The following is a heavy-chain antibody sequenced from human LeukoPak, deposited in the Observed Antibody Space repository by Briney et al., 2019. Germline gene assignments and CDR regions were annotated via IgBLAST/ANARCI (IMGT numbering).Heavy chain of an antibody. V-gene: IGHV4-39*07. CDR3: ARVGYYPDYYMDV. CDR2: IFHSGST. D-gene: IGHD2-21*01. CDR1: GGSITSRTYY. J-gene: IGHJ6*03. Sequence: SETLSLTCTVSGGSITSRTYYWGWIRQPPGKGLVWIGTIFHSGSTYYNPSLTSRVTISVDSSKNQFSLKLSSVTAADTAVYYCARVGYYPDYYMDVWGKGTTVTVSS.